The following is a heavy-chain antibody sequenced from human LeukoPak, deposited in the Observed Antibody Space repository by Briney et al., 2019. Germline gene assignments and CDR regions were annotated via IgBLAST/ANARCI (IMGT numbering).Heavy chain of an antibody. CDR3: ARRVVPGYYMDV. V-gene: IGHV4-39*01. Sequence: SETLSLTCTVSGGSISSSSYYWGWIRQPPGKGLEWIGSIHYSGSTYYNPSLKSRVTISVDTSKNQFSPKLSSVTAADTAVYYCARRVVPGYYMDVWGKGTTVTVSS. D-gene: IGHD2-2*01. J-gene: IGHJ6*03. CDR1: GGSISSSSYY. CDR2: IHYSGST.